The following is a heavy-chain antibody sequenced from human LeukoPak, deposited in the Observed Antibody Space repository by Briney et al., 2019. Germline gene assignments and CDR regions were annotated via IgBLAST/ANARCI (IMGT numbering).Heavy chain of an antibody. CDR2: IYHSGST. D-gene: IGHD2-2*01. J-gene: IGHJ4*02. Sequence: PSGTLSLTCAVSGASISSSNRCSWVRQPPGKGLEWIGEIYHSGSTNYNPSLKSRVTISVDKSKNQFSLKLSSVTAADTAVYYCATLLCSSTTCYFAYWGQGTLVTVSS. CDR3: ATLLCSSTTCYFAY. CDR1: GASISSSNR. V-gene: IGHV4-4*02.